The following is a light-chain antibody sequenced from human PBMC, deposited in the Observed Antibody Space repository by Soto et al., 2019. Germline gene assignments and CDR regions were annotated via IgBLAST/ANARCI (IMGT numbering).Light chain of an antibody. CDR1: HSVSSN. CDR2: GAA. J-gene: IGKJ1*01. CDR3: QQYNNGPTWT. V-gene: IGKV3-15*01. Sequence: DIVIRQSPATLSVSPGERATLSCRASHSVSSNLAWYQQKPGQAPRLLIYGAATRATGIPARFSGSGSGPEFTLTISSLQSEDFAVYCCQQYNNGPTWTFAQGIKVAIK.